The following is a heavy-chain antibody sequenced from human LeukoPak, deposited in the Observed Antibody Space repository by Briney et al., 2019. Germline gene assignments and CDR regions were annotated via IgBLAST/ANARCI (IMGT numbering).Heavy chain of an antibody. CDR3: ANGYNYYGSGSYYQGST. J-gene: IGHJ4*02. Sequence: TGGSLRLSCAASGFTFSSYGMHWVRQAPGKGLEWVAFIRYDGSNKYYADSVKGRFTISRDNSKNTLYLQMNSLRAEDTAVYYCANGYNYYGSGSYYQGSTWGQGTLVTVSS. CDR1: GFTFSSYG. D-gene: IGHD3-10*01. V-gene: IGHV3-30*02. CDR2: IRYDGSNK.